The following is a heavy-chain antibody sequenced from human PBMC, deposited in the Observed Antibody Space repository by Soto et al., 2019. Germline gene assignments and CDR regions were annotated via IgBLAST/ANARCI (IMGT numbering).Heavy chain of an antibody. CDR3: AVGNFRY. CDR1: GYNFNTFD. J-gene: IGHJ4*02. CDR2: MNPKSGNT. Sequence: ASVEVSCKASGYNFNTFDFYWVRQAPGQGPEWMGWMNPKSGNTGFAHKFQGRVTMTKTTSISTAYMELSSLTTDDTAIYYCAVGNFRYWGQGTQFTVSS. D-gene: IGHD3-3*01. V-gene: IGHV1-8*02.